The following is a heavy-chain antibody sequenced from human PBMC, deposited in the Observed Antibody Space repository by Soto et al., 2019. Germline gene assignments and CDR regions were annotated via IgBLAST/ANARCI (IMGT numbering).Heavy chain of an antibody. CDR1: GFTFSSYG. Sequence: QVQLVESGGGVVQPGMSLSLSCAASGFTFSSYGMHWVRQAPGKGLEWVAVISYDGSNKYYADSVKGRFTISRDNSKNTLYMQMNSRRAEDTAVYYCAKGYSGRFDYWGQGTLVTVSS. CDR3: AKGYSGRFDY. CDR2: ISYDGSNK. J-gene: IGHJ4*02. D-gene: IGHD1-26*01. V-gene: IGHV3-30*18.